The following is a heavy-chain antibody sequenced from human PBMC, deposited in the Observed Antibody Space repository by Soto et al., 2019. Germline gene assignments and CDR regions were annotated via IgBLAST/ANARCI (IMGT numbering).Heavy chain of an antibody. CDR2: ISGSGAST. J-gene: IGHJ6*02. D-gene: IGHD1-26*01. CDR1: GFTFDTYA. V-gene: IGHV3-23*01. Sequence: GGSLRLSCAASGFTFDTYAMSWVRQAPGKGLEWVSTISGSGASTFYADSVKGRFTISRDNSKNTLYLQMNSLRAEDTAVYYCAQDGRKNLVGAYGYYYYGMDVWGQGTTVTVSS. CDR3: AQDGRKNLVGAYGYYYYGMDV.